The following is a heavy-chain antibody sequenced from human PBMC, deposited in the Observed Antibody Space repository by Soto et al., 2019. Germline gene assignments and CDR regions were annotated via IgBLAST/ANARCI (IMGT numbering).Heavy chain of an antibody. Sequence: QLQLQESGPGLVKPSETLSLTCTVSGGSINNSSFYWGWVRQPPGKRLEWIGSIYYSGSAYYNPSLKSRLTISVDTSKNQFSLNLSSVTAADTAVYFCARRPLVRGIIPYYFDPWGQGTLVTVSS. CDR1: GGSINNSSFY. CDR2: IYYSGSA. CDR3: ARRPLVRGIIPYYFDP. V-gene: IGHV4-39*01. J-gene: IGHJ4*02. D-gene: IGHD3-10*01.